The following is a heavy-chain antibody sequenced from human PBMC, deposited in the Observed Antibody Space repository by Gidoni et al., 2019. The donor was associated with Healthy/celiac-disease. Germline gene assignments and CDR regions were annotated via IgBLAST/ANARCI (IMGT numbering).Heavy chain of an antibody. CDR2: INAGNGNT. D-gene: IGHD4-17*01. CDR1: GYTFTSYA. V-gene: IGHV1-3*01. CDR3: ARAFGGDYEEHWFDP. Sequence: QVQLVQSGAEVKKPGASVKVSCKASGYTFTSYAMHWVRQAPGQRLEWMGWINAGNGNTKYSQKFQGRVTITRDTSASTAYMELSSLRSEDTAVYYCARAFGGDYEEHWFDPWGQGTLVTVSS. J-gene: IGHJ5*02.